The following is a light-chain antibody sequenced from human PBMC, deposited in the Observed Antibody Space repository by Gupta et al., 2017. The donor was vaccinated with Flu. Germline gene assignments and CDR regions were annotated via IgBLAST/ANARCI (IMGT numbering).Light chain of an antibody. CDR1: RSVSRS. CDR3: QQSYTTPQSVT. CDR2: AAS. V-gene: IGKV1-39*01. Sequence: DIQLTQSPSSLSASVGDSVTITCRASRSVSRSINWYQHKSGKAPRLLIYAASTLHTGVPSRFSGTASGTDFALTISSLQPEDFATYSCQQSYTTPQSVTFGGGTKLEIK. J-gene: IGKJ4*01.